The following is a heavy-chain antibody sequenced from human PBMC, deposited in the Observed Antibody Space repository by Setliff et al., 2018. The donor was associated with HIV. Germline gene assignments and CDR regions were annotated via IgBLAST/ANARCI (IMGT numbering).Heavy chain of an antibody. CDR1: GFTFSTYW. D-gene: IGHD3-16*01. V-gene: IGHV3-7*03. J-gene: IGHJ4*02. Sequence: PGGSLRLSCAASGFTFSTYWMTWVRQAPGKGLEWVANIKQDGSKKYYVDSVKGRFTISRDNSKNSLYLQMNGLRVDDTALYYCTRDGGEYWGEGTLVTVSS. CDR2: IKQDGSKK. CDR3: TRDGGEY.